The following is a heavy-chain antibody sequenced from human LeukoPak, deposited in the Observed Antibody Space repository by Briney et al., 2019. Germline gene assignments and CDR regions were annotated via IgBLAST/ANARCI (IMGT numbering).Heavy chain of an antibody. J-gene: IGHJ4*02. Sequence: GGSLRLSCAASGFTFSSYAMSWVRQAPGKGLEWVSAISGSGGSTYYADSVKGRFTISRDNSKNTLHLQMNSLRAEDTAVYYCARDEAGSLDYWGQGTLVTVSS. V-gene: IGHV3-23*01. CDR3: ARDEAGSLDY. CDR1: GFTFSSYA. CDR2: ISGSGGST. D-gene: IGHD6-19*01.